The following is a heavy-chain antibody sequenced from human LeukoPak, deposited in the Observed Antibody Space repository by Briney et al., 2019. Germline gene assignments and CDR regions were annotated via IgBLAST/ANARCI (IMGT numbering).Heavy chain of an antibody. CDR2: ISACNGNT. Sequence: ASVKVSCKASGYTFTSYGISWVRQAPGQGLEWMGWISACNGNTNYAQKLQGRVTMTTDTSTSTAYMELRSLRSDDTAVYYCARDRSVLRRWLQFPHDAFDIWGQGTMVTVSS. V-gene: IGHV1-18*01. J-gene: IGHJ3*02. D-gene: IGHD5-24*01. CDR3: ARDRSVLRRWLQFPHDAFDI. CDR1: GYTFTSYG.